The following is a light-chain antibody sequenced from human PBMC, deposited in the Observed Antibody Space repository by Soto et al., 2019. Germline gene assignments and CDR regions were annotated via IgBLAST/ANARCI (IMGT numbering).Light chain of an antibody. CDR1: QSVSSSY. CDR2: GAS. Sequence: EIVLTQSPATLSVSPGERATLSCRASQSVSSSYLAWYQQKPGQAPRLLIYGASSRATGIPDRFSGRGSETEFTLTISSLQSEDFAVFYCQQYNNWPITFGQGTRLEIK. V-gene: IGKV3D-15*01. J-gene: IGKJ5*01. CDR3: QQYNNWPIT.